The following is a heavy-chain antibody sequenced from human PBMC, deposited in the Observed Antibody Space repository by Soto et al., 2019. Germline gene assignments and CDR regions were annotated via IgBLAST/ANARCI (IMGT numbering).Heavy chain of an antibody. CDR1: GGSIRSSTYY. V-gene: IGHV4-31*03. J-gene: IGHJ2*01. Sequence: QVQLQESGPGLVGPSQTLSLTCTVSGGSIRSSTYYWTWIRHHPGKGLEWVGFIYFSGSTFYNPSLKSRVTITLDLSRNQFSLKLTSLTAADSAVYSCAREIRSQSGDSHHWYFVLWGRGTQVAVSS. CDR3: AREIRSQSGDSHHWYFVL. D-gene: IGHD1-26*01. CDR2: IYFSGST.